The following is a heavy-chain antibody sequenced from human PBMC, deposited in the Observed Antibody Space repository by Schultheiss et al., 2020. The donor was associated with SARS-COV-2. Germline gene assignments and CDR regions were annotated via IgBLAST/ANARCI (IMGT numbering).Heavy chain of an antibody. CDR2: INHSGST. CDR1: GGSISSYY. V-gene: IGHV4-34*01. D-gene: IGHD3-10*01. Sequence: SQTLSLTCTVSGGSISSYYWSWIRQPPGKGLEWIGEINHSGSTNYNPSLKSRVTISVDTSKNQFSLKLSSVTAADTAVYYCARETMVRGVKNAFDIWGQGTMVTVSS. CDR3: ARETMVRGVKNAFDI. J-gene: IGHJ3*02.